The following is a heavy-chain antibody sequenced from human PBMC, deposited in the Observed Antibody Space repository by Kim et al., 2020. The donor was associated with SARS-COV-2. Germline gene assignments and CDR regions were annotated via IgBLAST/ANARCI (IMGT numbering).Heavy chain of an antibody. CDR1: GFTFSSYW. J-gene: IGHJ4*02. CDR3: ARDLEGIAVAGPGY. CDR2: IKQDGSEK. Sequence: GGSLRLSCAASGFTFSSYWMSWVRQAPGKGLEWVANIKQDGSEKYYVDSVKGRFTISRDNAKNSLYLQMNSLRAEDTAVYYCARDLEGIAVAGPGYWGQGTLVTVSS. V-gene: IGHV3-7*01. D-gene: IGHD6-19*01.